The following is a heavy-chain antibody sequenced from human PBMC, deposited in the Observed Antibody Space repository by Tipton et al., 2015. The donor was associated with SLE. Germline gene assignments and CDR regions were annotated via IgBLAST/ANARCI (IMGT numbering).Heavy chain of an antibody. J-gene: IGHJ3*02. CDR3: PRVARGVGTGAFDM. CDR2: IYYSGST. V-gene: IGHV4-59*01. Sequence: GLVKPSETLSLSCIVSGATMRTYYWSWIRQPPGKGLEWIGNIYYSGSTNLNPSLKSRVTISVDTSKNELSLKLTSVTAADTAVYYCPRVARGVGTGAFDMWGQGTTVTISS. D-gene: IGHD2-21*02. CDR1: GATMRTYY.